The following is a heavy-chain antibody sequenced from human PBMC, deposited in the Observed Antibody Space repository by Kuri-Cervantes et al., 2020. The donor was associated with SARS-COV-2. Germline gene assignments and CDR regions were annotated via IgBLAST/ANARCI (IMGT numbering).Heavy chain of an antibody. Sequence: ESLKISCAVYGGSFSNFYRSWIRQPPGKGLEWIGEINHSGSANYNPSLKSRVTISVDKSKNQLSLKLSSVTAADTAVYYCARASTTVFGVLIALFSSNAFDIWGQGTMVTVSS. J-gene: IGHJ3*02. D-gene: IGHD3-3*01. CDR1: GGSFSNFY. CDR2: INHSGSA. V-gene: IGHV4-34*01. CDR3: ARASTTVFGVLIALFSSNAFDI.